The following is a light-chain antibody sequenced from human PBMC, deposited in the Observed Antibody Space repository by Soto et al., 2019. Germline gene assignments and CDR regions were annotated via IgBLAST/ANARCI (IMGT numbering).Light chain of an antibody. Sequence: AIQLTQSPSSLSASVGDRVTITCRASQGISSALAWYQQKPGKAPKLLIYDASSLESGVPSRFSGSGSGTDFTLTISSLRPEDFATYYCQQFNSYITFGGGTKVEIK. CDR2: DAS. CDR3: QQFNSYIT. V-gene: IGKV1-13*02. CDR1: QGISSA. J-gene: IGKJ4*01.